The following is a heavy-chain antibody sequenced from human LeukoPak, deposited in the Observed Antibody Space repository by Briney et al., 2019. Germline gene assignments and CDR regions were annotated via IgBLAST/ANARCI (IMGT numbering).Heavy chain of an antibody. J-gene: IGHJ5*02. V-gene: IGHV3-21*01. CDR1: GFTFSGYN. CDR2: ISSSSRSI. Sequence: GGSLRLSCVASGFTFSGYNMDWVRQAPGKGLEWVSSISSSSRSIYYADSLKGRFTIARDNTKNSLYLQMNSLRVEDTAVYYCARERSGPAVRCHNWYDPWGQGTLVIVSS. D-gene: IGHD6-19*01. CDR3: ARERSGPAVRCHNWYDP.